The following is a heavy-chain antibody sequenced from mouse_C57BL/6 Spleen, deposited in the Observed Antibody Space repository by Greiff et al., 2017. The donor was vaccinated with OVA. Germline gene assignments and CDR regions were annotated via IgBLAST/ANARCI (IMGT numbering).Heavy chain of an antibody. CDR3: ATPVGY. CDR2: IHPNSGST. CDR1: GYTFTSSW. J-gene: IGHJ3*01. V-gene: IGHV1-64*01. Sequence: QVQLQQPGAELVKPGASVKLSCKASGYTFTSSWMHWVKQRLGQGLEWIGMIHPNSGSTNSNEKLKSKATLPVDKSSSTAYRQLSSLTSEDSAVYYYATPVGYWGQGTLVTVSA.